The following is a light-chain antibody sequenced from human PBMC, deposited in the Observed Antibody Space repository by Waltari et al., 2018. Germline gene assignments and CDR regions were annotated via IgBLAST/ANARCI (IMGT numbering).Light chain of an antibody. V-gene: IGKV4-1*01. CDR2: WAS. Sequence: DIVMNQSPDSLAVSLGERATINCKSSQSVLYTSNNMNYLAWYQQRPGQPPKLLIYWASTRESGVPDRFSGSGSGTDFTLTINSLQAEDVALYYCQQYYSTPFTFGPGTKVEIK. CDR3: QQYYSTPFT. CDR1: QSVLYTSNNMNY. J-gene: IGKJ3*01.